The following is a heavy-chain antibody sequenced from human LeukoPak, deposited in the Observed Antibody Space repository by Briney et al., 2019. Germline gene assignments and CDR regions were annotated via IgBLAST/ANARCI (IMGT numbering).Heavy chain of an antibody. V-gene: IGHV3-66*01. CDR3: ARDATVTFYYYYYYMDV. Sequence: GGSLRLSCAASEFSVGSNYMTWVRQAPGKGLEWVSLIYSGGSTYYADSVKGRFTISRDNSKNTLYLQMNSLRAEDTAVYYCARDATVTFYYYYYYMDVWGKGTTVTVSS. D-gene: IGHD4-11*01. J-gene: IGHJ6*03. CDR2: IYSGGST. CDR1: EFSVGSNY.